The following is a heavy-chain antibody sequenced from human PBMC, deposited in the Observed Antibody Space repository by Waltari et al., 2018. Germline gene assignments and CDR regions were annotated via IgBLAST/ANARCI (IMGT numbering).Heavy chain of an antibody. Sequence: QLQLQESGPRLVKPSETLSLTCSVSGGSISSSSYHWGWIRQSPGKGLEWIGSIYYSGGTYYAPALKSRVTISVDTFKKQISLRLTSVTAADTAVYYCARTRTTSSYLQYYYYMDVWGRGTTVTISS. CDR3: ARTRTTSSYLQYYYYMDV. CDR1: GGSISSSSYH. D-gene: IGHD3-22*01. V-gene: IGHV4-39*07. CDR2: IYYSGGT. J-gene: IGHJ6*03.